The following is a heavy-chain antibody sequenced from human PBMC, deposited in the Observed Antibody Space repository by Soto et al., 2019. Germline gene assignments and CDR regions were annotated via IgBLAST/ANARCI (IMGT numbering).Heavy chain of an antibody. CDR1: GFTFSNAW. D-gene: IGHD2-15*01. J-gene: IGHJ4*02. Sequence: GSLRLSCAASGFTFSNAWMNWVRQAPGKGLERVGRIKKIKDGGTTDYPAPVKGRFTMSRDDSKNTLYQQMNSLKAEFSSLYYCATDLSGGLYSHNGYWGQGTLVTVSS. CDR3: ATDLSGGLYSHNGY. CDR2: IKKIKDGGTT. V-gene: IGHV3-15*07.